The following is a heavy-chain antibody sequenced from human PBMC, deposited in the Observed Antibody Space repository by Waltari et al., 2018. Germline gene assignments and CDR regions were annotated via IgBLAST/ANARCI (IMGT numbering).Heavy chain of an antibody. CDR2: IWYDGSKQ. D-gene: IGHD6-13*01. J-gene: IGHJ4*02. CDR3: ARQGYSGSALTYDY. Sequence: QVQLVESGGGVVQPGTSLRHSCAASGFSFTSYGMHWVRQAPGKGLEWVAVIWYDGSKQYYADSVEGRFTISRDISKSTLYLQMNSLGPQDTAVYYCARQGYSGSALTYDYWGQGTQVTVSS. CDR1: GFSFTSYG. V-gene: IGHV3-33*01.